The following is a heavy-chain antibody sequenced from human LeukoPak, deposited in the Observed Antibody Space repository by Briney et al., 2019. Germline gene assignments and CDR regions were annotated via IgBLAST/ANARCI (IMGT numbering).Heavy chain of an antibody. CDR3: ARDYYGSGIPHGMDV. D-gene: IGHD3-10*01. J-gene: IGHJ6*02. CDR2: ISSSSSTI. V-gene: IGHV3-48*04. Sequence: PGGSLRLSCAASGFTFSSYSMNWVRQAPGKGLEWVSYISSSSSTIYYADSVKGRFTISRDNAKNSLYLQMNSLRAEDTAVYYCARDYYGSGIPHGMDVWGQGTTVTVSS. CDR1: GFTFSSYS.